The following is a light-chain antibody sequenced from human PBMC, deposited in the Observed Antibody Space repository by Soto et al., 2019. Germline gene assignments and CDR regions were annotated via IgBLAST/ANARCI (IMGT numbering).Light chain of an antibody. J-gene: IGLJ2*01. CDR3: SSYTSGSTRVV. V-gene: IGLV2-14*03. Sequence: QSALTQPASVSGSPGQSITISCTGTSSDVGGYNYVSWYQQHPGKAPKVMIYDVSKRPSGISNRFSGSKSVNTASLDISGLQVEDEGDYYCSSYTSGSTRVVFGGGTKLTVL. CDR2: DVS. CDR1: SSDVGGYNY.